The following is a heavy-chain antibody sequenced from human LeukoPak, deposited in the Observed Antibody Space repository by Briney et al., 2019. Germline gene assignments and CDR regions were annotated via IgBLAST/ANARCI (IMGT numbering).Heavy chain of an antibody. J-gene: IGHJ5*02. CDR3: ATIPHYYDSSGYYYA. CDR1: AYTFTSYD. CDR2: MNPNSGNT. V-gene: IGHV1-8*01. Sequence: ASVKVSCKASAYTFTSYDVNWVRQATGQGLEWMGWMNPNSGNTGYAQKFQGRVTMTRNTSISTAYMELSSLRSEDAAVYYCATIPHYYDSSGYYYAWGQGTLVTVSS. D-gene: IGHD3-22*01.